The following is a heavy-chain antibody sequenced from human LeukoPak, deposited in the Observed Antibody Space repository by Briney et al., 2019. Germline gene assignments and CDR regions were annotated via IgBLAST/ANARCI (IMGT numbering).Heavy chain of an antibody. Sequence: GGSLRLSCAASGFIFGSYSMNWVRQAPGKGLEWVSYISSSSSTIYYADSVKGRFTISRDNAKNSLYVQMNSLRDEDTAVYYCTRSQYSSGWHFDYWGQGNLVTVSS. J-gene: IGHJ4*02. CDR2: ISSSSSTI. CDR3: TRSQYSSGWHFDY. V-gene: IGHV3-48*02. CDR1: GFIFGSYS. D-gene: IGHD6-19*01.